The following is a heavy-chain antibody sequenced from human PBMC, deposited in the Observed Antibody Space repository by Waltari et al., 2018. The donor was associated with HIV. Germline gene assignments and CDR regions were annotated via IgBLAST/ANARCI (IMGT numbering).Heavy chain of an antibody. V-gene: IGHV2-26*01. CDR1: GFSLNIPRLG. D-gene: IGHD3-22*01. Sequence: QVTLKESGPVLVKPTDTLTLTCSVSGFSLNIPRLGVSWIRQPPGKALEWLAHIFSDDERAYSTSLKTRLTISKDTSKWQVVLTMTNMDPVDTATYYCARIRPYYDSTGFYYYYYGMDVWGHGTTVTVSS. J-gene: IGHJ6*02. CDR3: ARIRPYYDSTGFYYYYYGMDV. CDR2: IFSDDER.